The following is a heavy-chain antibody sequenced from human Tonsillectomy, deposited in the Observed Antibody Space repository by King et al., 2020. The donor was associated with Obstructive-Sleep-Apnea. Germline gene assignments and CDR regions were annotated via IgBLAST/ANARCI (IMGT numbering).Heavy chain of an antibody. CDR2: IYYSGST. Sequence: LQLQESGPGLVKPSETLSLTCTVSGGSISSSSYYWGWTRQPPGKGLEWIGSIYYSGSTYYNPSLKSRVTISVDTSKNQFSLKLSSVTAADTAVYYCARSYYLAHFDYWGQGTLVTVSS. CDR3: ARSYYLAHFDY. J-gene: IGHJ4*02. V-gene: IGHV4-39*07. CDR1: GGSISSSSYY. D-gene: IGHD3-10*01.